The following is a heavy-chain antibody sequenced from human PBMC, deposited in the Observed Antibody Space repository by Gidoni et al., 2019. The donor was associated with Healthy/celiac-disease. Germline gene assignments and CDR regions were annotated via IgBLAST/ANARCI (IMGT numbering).Heavy chain of an antibody. CDR2: SDGSS. D-gene: IGHD3-22*01. CDR1: GFTFSSYW. J-gene: IGHJ4*02. CDR3: ARDSDGYYDSSGYFFDY. V-gene: IGHV3-74*01. Sequence: EVQLVESGGGLVQPGGSLRLSCAASGFTFSSYWMHWVRQAPGKGLVWVSCSDGSSTISRDNAKNTLYLQFNSLRAEDTAVYFCARDSDGYYDSSGYFFDYWGQGTLVTVSS.